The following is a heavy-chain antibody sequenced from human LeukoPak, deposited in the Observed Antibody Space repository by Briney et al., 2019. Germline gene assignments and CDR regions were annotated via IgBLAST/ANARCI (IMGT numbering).Heavy chain of an antibody. CDR3: ALRCSSTSCTSVWYFDL. D-gene: IGHD2-2*01. J-gene: IGHJ2*01. Sequence: SETLSLTCTVSGGSISSSSYYWGWIRQPPGKGLEWIGEINHSGSTNYNPSLKSRVTVSVDTSKNQFSLKLSSVTAADTAVYYCALRCSSTSCTSVWYFDLWGRGTLVTVSS. CDR2: INHSGST. CDR1: GGSISSSSYY. V-gene: IGHV4-39*07.